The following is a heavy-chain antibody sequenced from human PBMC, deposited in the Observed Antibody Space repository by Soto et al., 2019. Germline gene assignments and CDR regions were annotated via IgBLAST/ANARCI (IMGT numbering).Heavy chain of an antibody. CDR2: ISGSGGST. D-gene: IGHD4-17*01. CDR1: GFTFSSYA. Sequence: EVQLLESGGGLVQPGGSLRLSCAASGFTFSSYAMSWVRQAPGKGLEWVSAISGSGGSTYYADSVKGRFTISRDNSKNTLNLQMNSLRDEDTAVYYCVKADGDYRMELVRYYFDYWGQGTLVTVSS. V-gene: IGHV3-23*01. CDR3: VKADGDYRMELVRYYFDY. J-gene: IGHJ4*02.